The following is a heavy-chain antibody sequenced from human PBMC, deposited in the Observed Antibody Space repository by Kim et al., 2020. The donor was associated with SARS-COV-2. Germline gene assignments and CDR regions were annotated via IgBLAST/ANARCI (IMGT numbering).Heavy chain of an antibody. CDR1: GGSISSYY. J-gene: IGHJ6*02. D-gene: IGHD4-17*01. CDR3: ARAEHDYGDYGYYYYGMDV. V-gene: IGHV4-59*08. Sequence: SETLSLTCTVSGGSISSYYWSWIRQPPGKELEWIGYIYYSGSTNYNPSLKSRVTISVDTSKNQFSLKLSSVTAADTAVYYCARAEHDYGDYGYYYYGMDVWGQGTTVTVSS. CDR2: IYYSGST.